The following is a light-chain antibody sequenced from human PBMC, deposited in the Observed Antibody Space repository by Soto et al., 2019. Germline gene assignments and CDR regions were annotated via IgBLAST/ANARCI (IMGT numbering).Light chain of an antibody. CDR1: QSISSW. J-gene: IGKJ2*01. CDR3: QQYYSYPYT. V-gene: IGKV1-5*03. CDR2: KAS. Sequence: DIQMTQSPSTLSASVGDRVTITCRASQSISSWLAWYQQKPGKAPNLLIYKASSLESGVTSSFSGSGSSTEFTLTISSLQPDDFATYYCQQYYSYPYTFGQGTKLEIK.